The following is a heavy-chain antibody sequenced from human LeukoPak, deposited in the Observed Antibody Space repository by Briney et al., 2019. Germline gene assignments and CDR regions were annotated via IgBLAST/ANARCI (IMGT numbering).Heavy chain of an antibody. CDR1: GFTLSSYE. V-gene: IGHV3-48*03. J-gene: IGHJ6*03. D-gene: IGHD3/OR15-3a*01. CDR3: ARHKGLYYNYYMDV. CDR2: ISSSGSTI. Sequence: GGSLRLSCAASGFTLSSYEMNWVRQAPGKGLEWVSYISSSGSTIYYADSVKGRFTISRDNAKNSLYLQMNSLRAEDTALYYCARHKGLYYNYYMDVWGKGTTVTVSS.